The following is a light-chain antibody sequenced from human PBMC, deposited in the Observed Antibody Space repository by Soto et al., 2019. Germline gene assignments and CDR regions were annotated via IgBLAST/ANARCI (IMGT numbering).Light chain of an antibody. J-gene: IGKJ2*01. Sequence: DIVMTQSPDSLAVSLGERATINCKSSQSVLYSSNNKNYLAWYQQKPGQPPRLLLYWASTRESGVPDRFSGSGSGTDFTLTISSLQAEDVAFYYCHQYYSTPYTFGQGTKLEIK. CDR2: WAS. CDR1: QSVLYSSNNKNY. CDR3: HQYYSTPYT. V-gene: IGKV4-1*01.